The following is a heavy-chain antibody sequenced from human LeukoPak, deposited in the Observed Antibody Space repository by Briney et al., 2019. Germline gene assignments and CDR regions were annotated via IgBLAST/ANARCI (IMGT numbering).Heavy chain of an antibody. J-gene: IGHJ3*02. D-gene: IGHD1-1*01. CDR3: ARGRNVGDAVDI. Sequence: ASVKVSCKASGYTFTGYYMHWVRHAPGQGLERMGWINPNSGGTNYAQKFQGRVTMTRVTSISTAYMGLGRLRSDDAAVYYCARGRNVGDAVDIWGQGTMVTVSS. CDR2: INPNSGGT. V-gene: IGHV1-2*02. CDR1: GYTFTGYY.